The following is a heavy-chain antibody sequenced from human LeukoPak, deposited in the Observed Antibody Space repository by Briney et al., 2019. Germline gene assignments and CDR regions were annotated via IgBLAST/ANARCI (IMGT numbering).Heavy chain of an antibody. CDR2: INPGGSSI. D-gene: IGHD1-14*01. Sequence: PGRSLRLSCAASGFTLSSYWMHWVRQVPGKGLVWVARINPGGSSITYADSVKGRFTISRDNAKNTLYLQVDSLRAEDTGVYYCARSNQADDYWGQGTLVTVSS. CDR1: GFTLSSYW. J-gene: IGHJ4*02. CDR3: ARSNQADDY. V-gene: IGHV3-74*01.